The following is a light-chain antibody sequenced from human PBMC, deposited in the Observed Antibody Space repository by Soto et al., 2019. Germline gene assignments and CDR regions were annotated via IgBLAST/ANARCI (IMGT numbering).Light chain of an antibody. Sequence: QSALTQPASVSGSPGQSITISCTGTSSDVGDYNFVSWYQQHSGKAPKLIIYEVRNRPSGVSNRLSGSKSGNTASLTISGLQAEDEADYYRTSYTTTSILYAFGTGTKVTVL. CDR3: TSYTTTSILYA. CDR1: SSDVGDYNF. V-gene: IGLV2-14*01. J-gene: IGLJ1*01. CDR2: EVR.